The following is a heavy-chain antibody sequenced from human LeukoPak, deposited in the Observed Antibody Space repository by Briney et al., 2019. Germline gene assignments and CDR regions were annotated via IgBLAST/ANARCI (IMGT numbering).Heavy chain of an antibody. D-gene: IGHD6-19*01. CDR2: INSKTGNP. CDR1: GYTFTGYY. V-gene: IGHV7-4-1*02. J-gene: IGHJ4*02. CDR3: ASGLTGWSTDPLDY. Sequence: GASVKVSCKASGYTFTGYYMHWVRQAPGQGLEWMGWINSKTGNPTYAQAFTGRFVFSFDTSVSTAYLQISSLKAEDTAVYYCASGLTGWSTDPLDYWGQGTLVTVSS.